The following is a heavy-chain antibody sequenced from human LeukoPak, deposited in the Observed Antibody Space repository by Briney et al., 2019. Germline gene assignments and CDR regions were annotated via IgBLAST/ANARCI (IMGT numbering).Heavy chain of an antibody. CDR2: MSYDGNNK. CDR1: GFTLSSYA. CDR3: AKDGFGHSYGYAYFDY. V-gene: IGHV3-30*18. D-gene: IGHD5-18*01. Sequence: GGSLRLSCAASGFTLSSYAMHWVRQAPGKGLEWVAVMSYDGNNKYYADAVKGRFTISRDNSKNTLYLQMNSLRAEDTAVYYCAKDGFGHSYGYAYFDYWGQGTLVTVSS. J-gene: IGHJ4*02.